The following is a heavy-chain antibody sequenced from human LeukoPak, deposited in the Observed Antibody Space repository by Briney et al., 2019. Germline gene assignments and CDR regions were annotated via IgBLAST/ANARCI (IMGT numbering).Heavy chain of an antibody. CDR3: ACEYYDFWSGYYTDNWLDP. J-gene: IGHJ5*02. V-gene: IGHV3-7*01. Sequence: GGSLRLSCAASGFTFISYWMSWVRQAPGKGLEWVANIKQDGSEKYYVDSVKGRFTISRDNAKNSLYLQMNSLRAEDTAVYYCACEYYDFWSGYYTDNWLDPWGQGTLVTVSS. CDR1: GFTFISYW. D-gene: IGHD3-3*01. CDR2: IKQDGSEK.